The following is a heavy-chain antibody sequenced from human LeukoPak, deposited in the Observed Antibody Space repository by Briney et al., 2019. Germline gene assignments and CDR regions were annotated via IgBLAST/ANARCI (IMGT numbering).Heavy chain of an antibody. V-gene: IGHV1-69*13. CDR1: GYTFTSYA. Sequence: SVKVSCKASGYTFTSYAMNWVRQAPGQGLEWMGGIIPIFGTANYAQKFQGRVTITADESTSTAYMELSSLRSEDTAVYYCARGGYYDSSGYYYWYFDLWGRGTLVTVSS. CDR3: ARGGYYDSSGYYYWYFDL. D-gene: IGHD3-22*01. CDR2: IIPIFGTA. J-gene: IGHJ2*01.